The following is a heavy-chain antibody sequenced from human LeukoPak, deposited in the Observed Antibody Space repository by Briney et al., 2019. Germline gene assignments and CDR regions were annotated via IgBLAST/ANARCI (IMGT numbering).Heavy chain of an antibody. CDR3: AAGWYSGGTDY. J-gene: IGHJ4*02. CDR2: ISSSGDRT. Sequence: GGSLRLSCGASGFTFSSYAMSWVRQASGKGLEWVSGISSSGDRTYYAESVKGRFTISRDNSKNTLCLQMNSLRAEDTAVYFCAAGWYSGGTDYWGQGTLVTVSS. D-gene: IGHD1-26*01. V-gene: IGHV3-23*01. CDR1: GFTFSSYA.